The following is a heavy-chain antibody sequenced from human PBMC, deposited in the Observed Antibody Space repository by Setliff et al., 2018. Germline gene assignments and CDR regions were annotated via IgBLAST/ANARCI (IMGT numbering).Heavy chain of an antibody. Sequence: ASVKVSCKASGYIFSDHYMHWVRQAPGKGLEWMGWINSNGGDTNYAQTFEGRLTLTRDTSIRTTYMKLRSLRSDDSAVYYCVRRVYSSSSGYYHYYMDVWGKGTTVTVSS. J-gene: IGHJ6*03. CDR3: VRRVYSSSSGYYHYYMDV. CDR2: INSNGGDT. V-gene: IGHV1-2*02. D-gene: IGHD6-6*01. CDR1: GYIFSDHY.